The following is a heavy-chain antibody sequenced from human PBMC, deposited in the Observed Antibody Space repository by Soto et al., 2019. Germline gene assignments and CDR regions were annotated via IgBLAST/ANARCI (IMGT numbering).Heavy chain of an antibody. V-gene: IGHV3-23*01. CDR1: GFTFSSYA. CDR2: ISGSGGST. D-gene: IGHD3-16*01. CDR3: AKLNRHDPYVLLMDV. J-gene: IGHJ6*02. Sequence: SGGSLRLSCAASGFTFSSYAMSWVRQAPGKGLEWVSAISGSGGSTYYADSVKGRFTISRDNSKNTLYLQMNSLRAEDTAVYYCAKLNRHDPYVLLMDVWGQGTTVTVSS.